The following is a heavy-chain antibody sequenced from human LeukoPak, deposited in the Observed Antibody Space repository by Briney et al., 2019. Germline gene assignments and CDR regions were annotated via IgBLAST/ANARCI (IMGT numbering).Heavy chain of an antibody. D-gene: IGHD6-19*01. CDR1: GGSISSSSYY. CDR2: IYYSGST. CDR3: ARRGYSSGWFQEGPYYFDY. Sequence: PSETLSLTCTVSGGSISSSSYYWGWIRQPPGKGLEWIGSIYYSGSTYYNPSLKSRVTISVDTSKNQFSQKLSSVTAADTAVYYCARRGYSSGWFQEGPYYFDYWGQGTLVTVSS. V-gene: IGHV4-39*01. J-gene: IGHJ4*02.